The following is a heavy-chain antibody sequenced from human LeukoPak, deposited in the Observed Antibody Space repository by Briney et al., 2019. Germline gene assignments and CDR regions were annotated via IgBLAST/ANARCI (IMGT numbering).Heavy chain of an antibody. Sequence: ASVKVSCKASGYTFTSYAMNWVRQAPGQGLEWMGWINTNTGNPMYAQGFTGRFVFSLDTSVSTAYLQISSLKAEDTAVYYCARDSSSWYGDWFDPWGQGTLVTVSS. J-gene: IGHJ5*02. D-gene: IGHD6-13*01. CDR3: ARDSSSWYGDWFDP. CDR1: GYTFTSYA. CDR2: INTNTGNP. V-gene: IGHV7-4-1*02.